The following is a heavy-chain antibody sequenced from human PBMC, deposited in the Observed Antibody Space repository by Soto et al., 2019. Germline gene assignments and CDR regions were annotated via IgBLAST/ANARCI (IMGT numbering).Heavy chain of an antibody. D-gene: IGHD7-27*01. CDR3: AKGPRNWGFDY. J-gene: IGHJ4*02. CDR1: GYSFTSYY. CDR2: IIPSSSST. Sequence: ASVKVSCKASGYSFTSYYLHWLRQAPGQGLEWMGVIIPSSSSTTYAQKFQGRVTMTGDTSTNTAYMELSSLTSEDTAVYYCAKGPRNWGFDYWGQGTLVTVSS. V-gene: IGHV1-46*01.